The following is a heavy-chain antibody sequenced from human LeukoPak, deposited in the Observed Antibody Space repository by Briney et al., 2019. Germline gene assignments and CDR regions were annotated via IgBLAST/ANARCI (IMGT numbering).Heavy chain of an antibody. Sequence: PGGSLRLSCVASGFTFSSYAMHWVRQAPGKGLEWVAIMSYEGSNKYYTDSVKGRFIISRDNSKNTLFLQMNSLRPEDTAVYYCARRYGAYLGLDYWGQGTLVTVSS. D-gene: IGHD4/OR15-4a*01. J-gene: IGHJ4*02. CDR1: GFTFSSYA. CDR3: ARRYGAYLGLDY. CDR2: MSYEGSNK. V-gene: IGHV3-30-3*01.